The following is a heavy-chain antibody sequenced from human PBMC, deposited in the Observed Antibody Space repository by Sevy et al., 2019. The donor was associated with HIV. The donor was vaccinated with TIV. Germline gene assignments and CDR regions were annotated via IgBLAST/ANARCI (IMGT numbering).Heavy chain of an antibody. V-gene: IGHV4-59*12. CDR3: ARGRSSSGEISRFDY. CDR2: ISYTGTT. CDR1: GASIRNDY. Sequence: SETLSLTCTVSGASIRNDYWSWVRQPPGKGLEWIAYISYTGTTNYNPSLKSRVTISIDTSKNQFSLTLSSVTAADTAVYYCARGRSSSGEISRFDYWGQGTLVTVSS. D-gene: IGHD6-6*01. J-gene: IGHJ4*02.